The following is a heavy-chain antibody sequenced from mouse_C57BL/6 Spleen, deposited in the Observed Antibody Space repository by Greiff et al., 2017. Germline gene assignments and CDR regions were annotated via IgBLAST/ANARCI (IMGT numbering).Heavy chain of an antibody. CDR1: GYSITSGYY. Sequence: DVKLQESGPGLVKPSQSLSLTCSVTGYSITSGYYWNWIRQFPGNKLEWMGYISYDGSNNYNPSLKNRISITRDTSKNQFFLKLNSVTTEDTATYYCARMGDYDYYAMDYWGQGTSVTVSS. V-gene: IGHV3-6*01. J-gene: IGHJ4*01. D-gene: IGHD2-4*01. CDR3: ARMGDYDYYAMDY. CDR2: ISYDGSN.